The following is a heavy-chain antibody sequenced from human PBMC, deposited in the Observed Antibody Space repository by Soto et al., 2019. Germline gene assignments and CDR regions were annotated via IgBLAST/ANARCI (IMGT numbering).Heavy chain of an antibody. D-gene: IGHD3-16*01. Sequence: QVQLVESGGGVVQPGRSLRLSCAASGFTFSSYGMNWVRQAPGKGLEWVAVISYDGSNKYYADSVKGRFTISRDNSKNTLYLQMNSLRAEDTAVCYCAKAMNKKDLGVDVW. V-gene: IGHV3-30*18. CDR2: ISYDGSNK. CDR1: GFTFSSYG. CDR3: AKAMNKKDLGVDV. J-gene: IGHJ6*01.